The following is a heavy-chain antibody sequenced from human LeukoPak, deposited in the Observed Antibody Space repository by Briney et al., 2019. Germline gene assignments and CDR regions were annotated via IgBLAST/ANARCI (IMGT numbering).Heavy chain of an antibody. CDR3: ARETSLTGYASGLGFNY. CDR1: GGSISSYY. V-gene: IGHV4-59*01. D-gene: IGHD6-19*01. CDR2: IYYSGST. J-gene: IGHJ4*02. Sequence: SETLSLTCTVSGGSISSYYWSWIRQPPGKGLEWIGYIYYSGSTNYNPSLKSRVTISIDTSKNQFSLRLTSVTAADTATYYCARETSLTGYASGLGFNYWGQGILVTVSS.